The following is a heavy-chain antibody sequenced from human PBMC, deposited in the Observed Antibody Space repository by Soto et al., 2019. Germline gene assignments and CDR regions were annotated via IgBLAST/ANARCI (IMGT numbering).Heavy chain of an antibody. D-gene: IGHD3-3*01. J-gene: IGHJ4*02. V-gene: IGHV4-31*03. CDR3: ARGEVRITIFGVVTQPLDY. CDR2: IYYSGST. Sequence: SETLSLTCTVSGGSISSGGYYWSWIRQHPGKGLEWIGYIYYSGSTHYNPSLKSRVTISVDTSKNQFSLKLSSVTAADTAVYYCARGEVRITIFGVVTQPLDYWGQGTLVTVSS. CDR1: GGSISSGGYY.